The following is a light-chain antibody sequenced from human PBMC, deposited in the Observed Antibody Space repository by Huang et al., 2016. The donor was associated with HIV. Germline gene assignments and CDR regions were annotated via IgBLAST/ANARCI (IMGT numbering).Light chain of an antibody. CDR3: QQRSSWYT. CDR2: DAS. CDR1: QSVSTY. V-gene: IGKV3-11*01. J-gene: IGKJ2*01. Sequence: EIVLTQSPATLSLSPGESATLSCRASQSVSTYLAWYQQKPGQAPRLLIYDASNRATGIPARCSGSGSGTDVTLTISSLEPEDFAIYYCQQRSSWYTFGQGTKLEIK.